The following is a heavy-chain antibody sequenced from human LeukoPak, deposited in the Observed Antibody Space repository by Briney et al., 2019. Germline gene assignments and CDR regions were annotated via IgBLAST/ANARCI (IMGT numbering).Heavy chain of an antibody. D-gene: IGHD3-22*01. Sequence: GGSLRLSCAASGFTFSSYAMSWVRQAPGKGLEWVSAISGSGGSTYYADSVKGRFTISRDNSKNTPYLQMNSLRAEDTAVYYCANHGTYYYDSSGYYWDWGQGTLVTVSS. J-gene: IGHJ4*02. CDR2: ISGSGGST. CDR1: GFTFSSYA. V-gene: IGHV3-23*01. CDR3: ANHGTYYYDSSGYYWD.